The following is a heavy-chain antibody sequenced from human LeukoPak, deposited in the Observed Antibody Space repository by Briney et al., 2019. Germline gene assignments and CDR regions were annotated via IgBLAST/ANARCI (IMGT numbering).Heavy chain of an antibody. V-gene: IGHV3-23*01. Sequence: PGGSLRLSCAASGFTVSSNYMSWVRQAPGKGLEWVSAISGSGGSTYYADSVKGRFTISRDNSKNMLYLQMNSLRAEDTAVYYCANSYYDYVWGSYPPDYWGQGTLVTVSS. J-gene: IGHJ4*02. D-gene: IGHD3-16*02. CDR1: GFTVSSNY. CDR3: ANSYYDYVWGSYPPDY. CDR2: ISGSGGST.